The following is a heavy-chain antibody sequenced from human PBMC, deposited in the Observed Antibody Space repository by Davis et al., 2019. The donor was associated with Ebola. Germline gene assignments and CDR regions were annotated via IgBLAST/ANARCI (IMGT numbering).Heavy chain of an antibody. CDR3: AKEGGTITMIVVVSGYYGMDV. Sequence: HTGGSLRLSCAASGFTFSSYWMHWVRQAPGKGLVWVSRINSYGSSTSYADSVKGLFTISRDNAKNTLYLQMNSLRTEDTALYYCAKEGGTITMIVVVSGYYGMDVWGQGTTVTVSS. D-gene: IGHD3-22*01. J-gene: IGHJ6*02. CDR1: GFTFSSYW. V-gene: IGHV3-74*01. CDR2: INSYGSST.